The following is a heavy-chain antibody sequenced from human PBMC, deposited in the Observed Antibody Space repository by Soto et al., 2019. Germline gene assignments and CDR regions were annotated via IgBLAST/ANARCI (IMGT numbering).Heavy chain of an antibody. CDR2: ISSSDSTI. D-gene: IGHD5-12*01. Sequence: QVLLVESGGGLVKPGGSLRLSCAASGFTFSDYYMNWIRQAPGKGLEWVSSISSSDSTIYYADSVKGRFTISRDNAKSSLFLQTNSLRAEDTAVYYCARGSYSGYGLDYYYHYMDVWGKGTTVTVSS. CDR1: GFTFSDYY. J-gene: IGHJ6*03. V-gene: IGHV3-11*01. CDR3: ARGSYSGYGLDYYYHYMDV.